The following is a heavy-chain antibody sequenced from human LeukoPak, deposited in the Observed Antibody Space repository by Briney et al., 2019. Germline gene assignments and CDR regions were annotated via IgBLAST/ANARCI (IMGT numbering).Heavy chain of an antibody. CDR1: GYTFINHA. CDR3: ARRLGRSFDY. CDR2: INIGNGNT. V-gene: IGHV1-3*04. Sequence: ASVNVSCKASGYTFINHAIHWVRQAPGQRLEWMGWINIGNGNTKYSQNFRGRITITRDTSATTAYMDLSSLRSEDTAMYYCARRLGRSFDYWGQGTLVTVSS. D-gene: IGHD2-21*01. J-gene: IGHJ4*02.